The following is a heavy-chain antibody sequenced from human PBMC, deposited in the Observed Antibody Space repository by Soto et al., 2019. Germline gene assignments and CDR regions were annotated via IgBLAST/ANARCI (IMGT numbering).Heavy chain of an antibody. CDR1: GGTFSSYA. Sequence: SVKVSCKASGGTFSSYAISWVRQAPGQGLEWMGGIIPILGTANYAQKFQGRVTITADKSTSTAYMELSSLRSEDTAVYYCARDGEYCGGDCYTPPYNWFDPWGQGTLVTVSS. V-gene: IGHV1-69*06. CDR2: IIPILGTA. CDR3: ARDGEYCGGDCYTPPYNWFDP. D-gene: IGHD2-21*02. J-gene: IGHJ5*02.